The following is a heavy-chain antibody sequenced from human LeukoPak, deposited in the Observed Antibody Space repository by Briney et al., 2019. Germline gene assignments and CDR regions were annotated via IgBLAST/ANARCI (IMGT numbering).Heavy chain of an antibody. V-gene: IGHV4-39*07. CDR2: IYYSGST. J-gene: IGHJ4*01. D-gene: IGHD3-16*02. CDR1: GGSISSSSYY. CDR3: ARVTLRLGELSSQRLFYY. Sequence: NASETLSLTCTVSGGSISSSSYYWGWIRQPPGKGLEWIGSIYYSGSTYYNPSLKSRVTISVDRSKNQFSLKLSSVTAADTAVYYCARVTLRLGELSSQRLFYYWGQGTLVTVSS.